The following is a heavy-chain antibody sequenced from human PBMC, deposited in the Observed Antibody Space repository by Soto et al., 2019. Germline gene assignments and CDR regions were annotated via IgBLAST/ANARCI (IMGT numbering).Heavy chain of an antibody. J-gene: IGHJ4*02. Sequence: QVQLVESGGGVVQPGRSLRLSCAASGFTFSSYAMHWVRQAPGKGLEWVAVISYDGSNKYYADSVKGRFTISRDNSKNTLYLQMHSLRAEDTAVYYCASAQRGSGSYCDYWGQGTLVTVSS. CDR3: ASAQRGSGSYCDY. CDR2: ISYDGSNK. V-gene: IGHV3-30-3*01. D-gene: IGHD1-26*01. CDR1: GFTFSSYA.